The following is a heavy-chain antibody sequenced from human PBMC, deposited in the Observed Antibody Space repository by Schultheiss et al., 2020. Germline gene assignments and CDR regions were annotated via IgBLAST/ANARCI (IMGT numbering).Heavy chain of an antibody. D-gene: IGHD4-17*01. CDR2: MNPNSGNT. CDR1: GYTFTSYD. Sequence: ASVKVSCKASGYTFTSYDINWVRQATGQGLEWMGWMNPNSGNTGYAQKFQGRVTMTRNTSISTAYMELSSLRSEDTAVYYCATLYGDYGLLYFQHWGQGTLVTGSS. J-gene: IGHJ1*01. V-gene: IGHV1-8*01. CDR3: ATLYGDYGLLYFQH.